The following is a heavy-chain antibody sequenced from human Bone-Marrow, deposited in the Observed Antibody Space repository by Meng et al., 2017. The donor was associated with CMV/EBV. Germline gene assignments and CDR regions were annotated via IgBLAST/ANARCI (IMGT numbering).Heavy chain of an antibody. Sequence: GESLKISCAASGFTFSSYAMSWVRQAPGKGLEWVSAISGSGGSTYYADSVKGRFTISRDNSKNTLYLQMNSLRAEDTGVYYCARPYNPYDFWNGYSYYFDYWGQGALVTVSS. V-gene: IGHV3-23*01. D-gene: IGHD3-3*01. CDR3: ARPYNPYDFWNGYSYYFDY. J-gene: IGHJ4*02. CDR1: GFTFSSYA. CDR2: ISGSGGST.